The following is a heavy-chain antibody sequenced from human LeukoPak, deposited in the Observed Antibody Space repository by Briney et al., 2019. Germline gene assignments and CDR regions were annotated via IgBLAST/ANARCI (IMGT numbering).Heavy chain of an antibody. CDR1: GGSISSSNW. Sequence: SETLSLTCAVSGGSISSSNWWSWVRQPPGKGLEWIGEIYHSGSTNYNPSLKSRVTISIDKSKNQFSLKLSSVTAEDTAVYYCARASQWLPLDYWGQGTLVTVSS. CDR2: IYHSGST. J-gene: IGHJ4*02. V-gene: IGHV4-4*02. CDR3: ARASQWLPLDY. D-gene: IGHD6-19*01.